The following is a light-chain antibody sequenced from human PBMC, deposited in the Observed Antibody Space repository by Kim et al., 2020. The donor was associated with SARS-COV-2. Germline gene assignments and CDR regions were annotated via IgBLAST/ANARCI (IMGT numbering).Light chain of an antibody. J-gene: IGKJ3*01. CDR1: QSVTSN. Sequence: EIVMTQSPATLSVSPGERATLSCRASQSVTSNLGWYQQKPGQAPRLLIYGATTRATGIPARFSGSGSGTESTNIISSVQAEDVAIYYYQQYKYWSLFGQGTKVDIK. V-gene: IGKV3-15*01. CDR3: QQYKYWSL. CDR2: GAT.